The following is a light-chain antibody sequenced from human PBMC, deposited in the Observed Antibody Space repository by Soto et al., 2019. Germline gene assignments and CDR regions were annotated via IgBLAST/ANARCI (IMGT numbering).Light chain of an antibody. Sequence: QSALIQPASVSGSPGQSITISCTGTSSDIGVYNYVSWYQQHPGKAPKLMIYEVSNRPSGVSNRFSGSKSGNTASLTISGLQAEDEADYYCSSYTTSSTLNVVFGGGTKLTVL. CDR3: SSYTTSSTLNVV. V-gene: IGLV2-14*01. CDR1: SSDIGVYNY. CDR2: EVS. J-gene: IGLJ2*01.